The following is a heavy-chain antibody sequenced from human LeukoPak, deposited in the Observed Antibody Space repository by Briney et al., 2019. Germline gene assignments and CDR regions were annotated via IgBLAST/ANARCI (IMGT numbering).Heavy chain of an antibody. D-gene: IGHD1-26*01. Sequence: PGRSLRLSCAASGFTFRSYAMRWVRQAPGKGLEWVAVISYDGSNKYYADSVKGRFTISRDNSKNTLYLQMNSLRAEDTAVYYCARDPAYSGSYFLDYWGQGTLVTVSS. V-gene: IGHV3-30*04. CDR3: ARDPAYSGSYFLDY. CDR1: GFTFRSYA. J-gene: IGHJ4*02. CDR2: ISYDGSNK.